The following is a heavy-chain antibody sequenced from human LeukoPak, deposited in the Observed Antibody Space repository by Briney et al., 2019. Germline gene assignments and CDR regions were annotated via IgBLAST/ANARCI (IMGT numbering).Heavy chain of an antibody. D-gene: IGHD6-13*01. CDR3: VPTPEAYTSNWNV. J-gene: IGHJ4*02. CDR1: GYTFIDDY. CDR2: INPLTGFT. Sequence: ASVKVSCKASGYTFIDDYMHRVRQAPGPGLEWMGWINPLTGFTVYAQRFQGRLTVTRDTSISTAYMEVRRLRLDHTAVHYCVPTPEAYTSNWNVWGQGTLVTVSS. V-gene: IGHV1-2*02.